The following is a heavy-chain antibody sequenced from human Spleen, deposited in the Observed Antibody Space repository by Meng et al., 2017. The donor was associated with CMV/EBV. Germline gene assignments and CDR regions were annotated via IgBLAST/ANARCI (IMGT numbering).Heavy chain of an antibody. Sequence: GESLKISCAASGFTFSSYGMHWVRQAPGKGLEWVAFIRYDGSNKYYADSVKGRFTISRDNSKNTLYLQMNSLRAEDTAVYYCARDGGDEAFDIWGQGTMVTVSS. V-gene: IGHV3-30*02. CDR2: IRYDGSNK. J-gene: IGHJ3*02. CDR3: ARDGGDEAFDI. D-gene: IGHD2-21*02. CDR1: GFTFSSYG.